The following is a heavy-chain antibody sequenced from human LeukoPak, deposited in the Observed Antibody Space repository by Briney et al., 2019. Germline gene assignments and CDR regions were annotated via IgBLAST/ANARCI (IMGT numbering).Heavy chain of an antibody. V-gene: IGHV3-23*01. CDR2: ISGSGGST. CDR1: GFTFSSYA. J-gene: IGHJ4*02. CDR3: AKDFGLGGAAAGTDDY. D-gene: IGHD6-13*01. Sequence: PGGSLRLSCAASGFTFSSYAMSWVRQAPGKGLEWVSAISGSGGSTYYADSVKGRFTISRDNSKNTLYLQMNSLRAEDTAVYYCAKDFGLGGAAAGTDDYWGQGTLVTVSS.